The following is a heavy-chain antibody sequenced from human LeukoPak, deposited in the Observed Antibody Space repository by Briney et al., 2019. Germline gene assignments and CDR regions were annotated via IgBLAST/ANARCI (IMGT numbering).Heavy chain of an antibody. CDR3: ARGPNYYYHMDV. V-gene: IGHV1-8*01. J-gene: IGHJ6*03. CDR1: GYTFTSYD. Sequence: ASVKVSCKASGYTFTSYDIKWVRQATGQGLEWMGWLNPNSGNTGYAQKFQGRVTVTRDTSISTAYMELTGLRSEDTGVYCCARGPNYYYHMDVWGKGTTVTVSS. CDR2: LNPNSGNT.